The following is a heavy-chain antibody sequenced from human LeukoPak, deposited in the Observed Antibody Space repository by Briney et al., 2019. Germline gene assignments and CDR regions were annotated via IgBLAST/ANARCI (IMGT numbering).Heavy chain of an antibody. CDR2: VNHSGNT. Sequence: SETLSLTCAVYGESFSPNYWSWIRQIPGKGLEWIGEVNHSGNTKYNPSLKSRVTISADTSKNQFSLKLRSVTAADTAVYYCARVRGDLSIDYWGQGNLVTVSS. J-gene: IGHJ4*02. V-gene: IGHV4-34*01. CDR1: GESFSPNY. CDR3: ARVRGDLSIDY. D-gene: IGHD2-21*02.